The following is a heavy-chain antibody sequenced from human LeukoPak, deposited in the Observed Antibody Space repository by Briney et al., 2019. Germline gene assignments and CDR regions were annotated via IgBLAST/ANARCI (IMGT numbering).Heavy chain of an antibody. Sequence: GASLRLSCAGSGFTSSSYEMNSVRQPPGKGLEWDSYISSSGSTIYYADSVKGRFTISRDNAKNSLYLEMNSLRAEDTAVYYCARTDLGYSYGNPDYWGQGTLVTVSS. D-gene: IGHD5-18*01. CDR1: GFTSSSYE. J-gene: IGHJ4*02. CDR3: ARTDLGYSYGNPDY. CDR2: ISSSGSTI. V-gene: IGHV3-48*03.